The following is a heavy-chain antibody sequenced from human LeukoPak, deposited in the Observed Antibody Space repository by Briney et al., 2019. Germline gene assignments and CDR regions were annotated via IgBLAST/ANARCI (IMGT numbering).Heavy chain of an antibody. D-gene: IGHD3-22*01. CDR1: GGTFSSYA. V-gene: IGHV1-69*13. J-gene: IGHJ4*02. CDR2: IIPIFGTA. CDR3: ATSLYYYDSSGYYGY. Sequence: SVKVSCKASGGTFSSYAISWVRQAPGQGLEWMGGIIPIFGTANYAQKFQGRVTITADESTSTAYMELSSLRSEDTAVYYCATSLYYYDSSGYYGYWGQGTLVTVSS.